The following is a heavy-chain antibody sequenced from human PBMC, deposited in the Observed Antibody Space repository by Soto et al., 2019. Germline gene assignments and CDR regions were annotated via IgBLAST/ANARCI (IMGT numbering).Heavy chain of an antibody. CDR3: GKGREWLGRGGLFEP. J-gene: IGHJ5*02. D-gene: IGHD6-19*01. CDR2: INHSGST. V-gene: IGHV4-34*01. CDR1: GGSFSGYY. Sequence: SETLSLTCAVYGGSFSGYYWSWIRQPPGKGLEWIGEINHSGSTNYNPSLKNRVTISVDTSKNQFSLKLSSVTAADTAVYYCGKGREWLGRGGLFEPRGQGTLVTVSS.